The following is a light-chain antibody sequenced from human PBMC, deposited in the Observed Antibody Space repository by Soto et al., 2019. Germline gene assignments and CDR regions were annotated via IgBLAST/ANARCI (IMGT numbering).Light chain of an antibody. Sequence: EMVLRQSPPPRFLSPGGQAPLSCRASGGVGTGQLAWYQQKRGRAPRLVFHSATTRANAFPSRFSASGSGTDFTLTISRLEPEDFALYYCQVYGISPWTFGQGTKLEI. CDR3: QVYGISPWT. CDR2: SAT. J-gene: IGKJ1*01. V-gene: IGKV3-20*01. CDR1: GGVGTGQ.